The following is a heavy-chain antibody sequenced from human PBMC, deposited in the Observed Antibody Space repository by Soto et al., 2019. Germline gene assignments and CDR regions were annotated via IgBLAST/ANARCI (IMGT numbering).Heavy chain of an antibody. D-gene: IGHD3-3*01. J-gene: IGHJ3*02. CDR3: ARHHSITIFGVVTKQYAFDI. Sequence: GESLKISCKGSGYSFTSYWIGWVRQMPGKGLEWMGIIYPGDSDTRYSPSFQGQVTISADKSISTAYLQWSSLKASDTAMYYCARHHSITIFGVVTKQYAFDIWGQWTMVTVSS. CDR1: GYSFTSYW. CDR2: IYPGDSDT. V-gene: IGHV5-51*01.